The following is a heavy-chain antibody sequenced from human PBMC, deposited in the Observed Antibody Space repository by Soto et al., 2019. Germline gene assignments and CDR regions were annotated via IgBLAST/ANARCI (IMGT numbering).Heavy chain of an antibody. V-gene: IGHV4-59*08. CDR2: IFYSGNT. CDR1: GGSINSYY. J-gene: IGHJ4*02. CDR3: ARHAPGGPFDY. Sequence: QVQLQESGPGLVKPSETLSLTCTVSGGSINSYYWSWIRQPPGKGLEWIGYIFYSGNTNYNPSLNSRVTLSVDTSKSQLSLKLTSVTAADTAVYYCARHAPGGPFDYWGQGTLVTVSS.